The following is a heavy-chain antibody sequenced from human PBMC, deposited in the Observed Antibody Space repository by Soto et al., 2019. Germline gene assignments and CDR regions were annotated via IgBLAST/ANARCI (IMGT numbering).Heavy chain of an antibody. J-gene: IGHJ4*02. D-gene: IGHD3-22*01. CDR2: INAGNGNT. CDR3: AKDYYDSSGYYPPALLFDY. Sequence: QVQLVQSGAEVKKPGASVKVSCKACGYTFTSYAMHWVRQAPGQRLEWMGWINAGNGNTKYSQKFQGRVTITRDTSASTAYMELSSLRSEDTAVYYCAKDYYDSSGYYPPALLFDYWGQETLVTVSS. V-gene: IGHV1-3*01. CDR1: GYTFTSYA.